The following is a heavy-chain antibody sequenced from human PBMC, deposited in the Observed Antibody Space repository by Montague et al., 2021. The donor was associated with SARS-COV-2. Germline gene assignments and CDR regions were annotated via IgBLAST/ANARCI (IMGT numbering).Heavy chain of an antibody. CDR2: IKQDGSEK. CDR1: GFTFSSYW. J-gene: IGHJ4*02. V-gene: IGHV3-7*01. CDR3: TRTDYSGYDYFFDY. Sequence: SLRLSCAASGFTFSSYWMSRVRQAPGKGLEWVANIKQDGSEKYYVDSVKGRFTISRDNAKNSLYLQMNSLRAEDTAVYYCTRTDYSGYDYFFDYWGQGTLVTVSS. D-gene: IGHD5-12*01.